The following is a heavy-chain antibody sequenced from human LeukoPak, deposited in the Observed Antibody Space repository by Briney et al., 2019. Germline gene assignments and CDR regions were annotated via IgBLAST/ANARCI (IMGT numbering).Heavy chain of an antibody. CDR3: AIDSDGEDFHYYRYV. V-gene: IGHV1-24*01. Sequence: ASVKVSCKVSGYSLAELYIYWVRQAPGEGLEWMGWIDPDEGNTVYAQKFQGRVTMTEDISMDTAYMELSGLTSEDTAMYYCAIDSDGEDFHYYRYVWGKGTTVTVS. J-gene: IGHJ6*03. D-gene: IGHD3-10*01. CDR1: GYSLAELY. CDR2: IDPDEGNT.